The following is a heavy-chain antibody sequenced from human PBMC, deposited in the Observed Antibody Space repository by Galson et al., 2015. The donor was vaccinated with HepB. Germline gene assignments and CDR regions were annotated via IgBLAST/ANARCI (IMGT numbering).Heavy chain of an antibody. V-gene: IGHV3-74*01. CDR1: GFTFSTYW. CDR3: ARGGYSGSPRAPFDI. Sequence: SLRLSCAASGFTFSTYWMHWVRQAPGKGLVWVSRINSDGSSTNYADSVKGRFTISRDNAQNTLYLQMSSLRAEDTAVYYCARGGYSGSPRAPFDIWGQGTMVTVSS. J-gene: IGHJ3*02. CDR2: INSDGSST. D-gene: IGHD1-26*01.